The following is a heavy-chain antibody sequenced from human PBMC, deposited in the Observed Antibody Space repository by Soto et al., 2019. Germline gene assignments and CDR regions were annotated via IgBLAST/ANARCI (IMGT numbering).Heavy chain of an antibody. V-gene: IGHV3-11*05. J-gene: IGHJ4*02. D-gene: IGHD1-26*01. CDR1: GFTFSDFY. CDR3: ARVERGSYLDY. Sequence: PGGSLRLSCAASGFTFSDFYMTWIRQAPGKGLEWVSYISNSGGFTNYADSVRGRFTISRDNAKNSLYLQMNSLRADDTAVYYCARVERGSYLDYWGQGTLVTVSS. CDR2: ISNSGGFT.